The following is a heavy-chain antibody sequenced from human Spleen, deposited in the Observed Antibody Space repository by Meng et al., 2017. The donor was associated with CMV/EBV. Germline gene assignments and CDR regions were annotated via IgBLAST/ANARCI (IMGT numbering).Heavy chain of an antibody. Sequence: GSLRLSCTVSGGSISRCTYYWGWIRQPPGKGLEWIGSVYYTGSTYYNPSLKSRVTISVDTSKNQFSLKLSSVTAADTAVYYCARVGSYYDFWKVDPWGQGTLVTVSS. CDR2: VYYTGST. CDR1: GGSISRCTYY. J-gene: IGHJ5*02. D-gene: IGHD3-3*01. V-gene: IGHV4-39*07. CDR3: ARVGSYYDFWKVDP.